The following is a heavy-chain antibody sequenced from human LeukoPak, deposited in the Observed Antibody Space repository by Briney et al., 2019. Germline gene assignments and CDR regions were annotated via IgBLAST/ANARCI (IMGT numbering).Heavy chain of an antibody. CDR1: GYTGTSYS. V-gene: IGHV1-18*01. Sequence: SETLSCKSSGYTGTSYSINWVWQAHGQGLEWMVWITAYKGNTNSAQKFRGKVPLTRTTSTSRAYMKLRRLTSDDPAVYFCARGMSGYTEDPFDIWGQGTVVTASS. J-gene: IGHJ3*02. CDR3: ARGMSGYTEDPFDI. D-gene: IGHD3-3*01. CDR2: ITAYKGNT.